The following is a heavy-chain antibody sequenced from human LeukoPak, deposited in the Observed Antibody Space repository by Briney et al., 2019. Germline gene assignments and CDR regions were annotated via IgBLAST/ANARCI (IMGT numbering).Heavy chain of an antibody. CDR2: ISAYNGNT. Sequence: GASVKVSCKASGYTFTSYGISWVRQAPGQGLEWMGWISAYNGNTNYAQKPQGRVTMTRNTSISTAYMELSSLRSEDTAVYYCARPYSTYYYDSSGYIDAFDIWGQGTMVTVSS. J-gene: IGHJ3*02. CDR3: ARPYSTYYYDSSGYIDAFDI. D-gene: IGHD3-22*01. V-gene: IGHV1-18*01. CDR1: GYTFTSYG.